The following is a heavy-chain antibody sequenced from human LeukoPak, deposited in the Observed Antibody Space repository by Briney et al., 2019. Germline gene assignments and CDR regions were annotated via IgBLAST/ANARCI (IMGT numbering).Heavy chain of an antibody. D-gene: IGHD3-3*01. J-gene: IGHJ4*02. V-gene: IGHV4-59*01. CDR3: ASGTIFGVIAPYCFHS. CDR2: IFYGANT. CDR1: AGSISSYN. Sequence: PSETLSLTCTVSAGSISSYNWTWIRQVPGKGLEWIGIIFYGANTYYNPALKDRVTMSMDTSKSQVSLKLTSVTAADTAAYYCASGTIFGVIAPYCFHSWGQGTLVTVSP.